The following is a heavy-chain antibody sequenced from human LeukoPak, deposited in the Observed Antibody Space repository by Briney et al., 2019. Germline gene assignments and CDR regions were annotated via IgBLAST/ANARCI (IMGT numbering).Heavy chain of an antibody. D-gene: IGHD3-10*01. CDR2: FDPEDGET. V-gene: IGHV1-24*01. CDR3: ATGPSITMVRGVINPYYYHGMDV. CDR1: GYTLAELS. Sequence: ASVKVSCKVSGYTLAELSMHWVRQAPGKGLEWMGGFDPEDGETIYAQKFQGRVTMTEDTSTDTAYMELSSLRSEDTAVYYCATGPSITMVRGVINPYYYHGMDVWGKGTTVTVSS. J-gene: IGHJ6*04.